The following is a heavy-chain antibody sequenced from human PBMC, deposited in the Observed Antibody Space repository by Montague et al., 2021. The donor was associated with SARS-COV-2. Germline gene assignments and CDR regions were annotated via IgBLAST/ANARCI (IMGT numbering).Heavy chain of an antibody. CDR3: ARASWIVATVPDY. V-gene: IGHV3-21*01. J-gene: IGHJ4*02. D-gene: IGHD5-12*01. CDR1: GFSFSSYH. Sequence: SLRLSCAASGFSFSSYHMNWVRQAPGKGLEWVSSISPSGDYIYSADSLKGRFIISRDNAKNSLYLQMSSLRAEDTAIYYCARASWIVATVPDYWGQGNLVTVSS. CDR2: ISPSGDYI.